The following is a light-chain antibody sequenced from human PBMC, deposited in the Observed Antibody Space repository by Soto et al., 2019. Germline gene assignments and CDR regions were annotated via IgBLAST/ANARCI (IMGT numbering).Light chain of an antibody. CDR3: QQYDNFPRAIN. CDR1: QNINNY. CDR2: DAS. Sequence: DIQMTQSPSSLSESVVDRVTITCQASQNINNYLNWYQQKPGRAPKLLIYDASNLETGVPSRFSGSGSGTDFTFTISRLQPEDIATYYCQQYDNFPRAINFGQGTRLEIK. V-gene: IGKV1-33*01. J-gene: IGKJ5*01.